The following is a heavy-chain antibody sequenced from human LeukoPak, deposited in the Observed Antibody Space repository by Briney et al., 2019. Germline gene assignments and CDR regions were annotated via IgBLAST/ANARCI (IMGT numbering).Heavy chain of an antibody. V-gene: IGHV4-34*01. CDR2: INHSGST. Sequence: PSETRSLTCAAYGGSFSGYYWSWIRQPPGKGLEWIGEINHSGSTNYNPSLKSRVTISVDTSKNQFSLKLSSVTAADTAVYYCARVLLRYFDWALDYWGQGTLVTVSS. J-gene: IGHJ4*01. CDR1: GGSFSGYY. D-gene: IGHD3-9*01. CDR3: ARVLLRYFDWALDY.